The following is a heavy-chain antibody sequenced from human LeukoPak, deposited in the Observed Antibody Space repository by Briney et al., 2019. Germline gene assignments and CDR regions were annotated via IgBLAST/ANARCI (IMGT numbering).Heavy chain of an antibody. V-gene: IGHV4-39*07. D-gene: IGHD3-9*01. CDR2: IYYSGST. J-gene: IGHJ3*01. Sequence: PSETLSLTCAVSGASISGSGYYWGWIRQPPGKGLEWIGSIYYSGSTYYNPSLKSRVTISVDTSKNQFSLKLSSVTAADTAVYYCARGSTDFRKILTGPKGAVHAFDFWGQGTMATVSS. CDR3: ARGSTDFRKILTGPKGAVHAFDF. CDR1: GASISGSGYY.